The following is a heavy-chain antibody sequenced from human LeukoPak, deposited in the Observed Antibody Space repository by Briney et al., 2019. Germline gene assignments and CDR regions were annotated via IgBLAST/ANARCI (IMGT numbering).Heavy chain of an antibody. D-gene: IGHD4-17*01. J-gene: IGHJ3*02. CDR2: INPNSGGT. CDR3: ARVEDYGDAFDI. V-gene: IGHV1-2*02. Sequence: RRASVKVSCKASGYTFTGYYMHWVRQAPGQGLEWMGWINPNSGGTNYAQKLQGRVTMTTDTSTSTAYMELRSLRSDDTAVYYCARVEDYGDAFDIWGQGTMVTVSS. CDR1: GYTFTGYY.